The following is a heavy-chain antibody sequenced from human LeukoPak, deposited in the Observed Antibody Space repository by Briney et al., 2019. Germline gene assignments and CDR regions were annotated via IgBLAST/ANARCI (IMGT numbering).Heavy chain of an antibody. V-gene: IGHV4-34*01. Sequence: PSETLSLTCAVYGGSFSGYYWSWIRQPPGKELEWIGEINHSGSTNYNPSLKSRVTISVDTSKNQFSLRLSSVTAADTAVYYCASRGYSYPFDYWGQGTLVTVSS. CDR3: ASRGYSYPFDY. J-gene: IGHJ4*02. CDR1: GGSFSGYY. CDR2: INHSGST. D-gene: IGHD5-18*01.